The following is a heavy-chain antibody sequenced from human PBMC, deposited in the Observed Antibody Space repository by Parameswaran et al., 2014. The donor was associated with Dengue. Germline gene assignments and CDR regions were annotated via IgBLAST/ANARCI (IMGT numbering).Heavy chain of an antibody. CDR2: ISYDGSNK. D-gene: IGHD2-2*01. V-gene: IGHV3-30-3*01. CDR3: VRAPDIVVVPAASWYYYYMDV. Sequence: WIRQPPGKGLEWVAVISYDGSNKYYADSVKGRFTISRDNSKNTLYLQMNSLRAEDTAVYYCVRAPDIVVVPAASWYYYYMDVWGKGTTVTVSS. J-gene: IGHJ6*03.